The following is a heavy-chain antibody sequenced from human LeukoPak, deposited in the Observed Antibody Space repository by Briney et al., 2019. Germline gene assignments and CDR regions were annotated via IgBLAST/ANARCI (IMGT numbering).Heavy chain of an antibody. CDR2: ISAYNGNT. Sequence: ASVKVSCKASGHTFTSYGISWVRQAPGQGLEWMGWISAYNGNTNYAQKLQGRVTMTTDTSTSTAYMELRSLRSDDTAVYYCASTPSYGSGSYYLRWGIDYWGQGTLVTVSS. J-gene: IGHJ4*02. D-gene: IGHD3-10*01. CDR1: GHTFTSYG. V-gene: IGHV1-18*01. CDR3: ASTPSYGSGSYYLRWGIDY.